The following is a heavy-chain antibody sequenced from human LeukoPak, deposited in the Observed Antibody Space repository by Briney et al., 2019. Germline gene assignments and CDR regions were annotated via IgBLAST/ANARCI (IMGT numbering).Heavy chain of an antibody. CDR3: AKEIDSSWQD. V-gene: IGHV3-23*01. D-gene: IGHD6-13*01. CDR1: GFTFSSYG. J-gene: IGHJ4*02. Sequence: GGSLRLSCAASGFTFSSYGMSWVRQAPGKGLEWVSSLSDDSRRIYYADSVKGRFSISRDNSRNTLYLQLNGLRAEDTAIYYCAKEIDSSWQDWGQGTLVTVSS. CDR2: LSDDSRRI.